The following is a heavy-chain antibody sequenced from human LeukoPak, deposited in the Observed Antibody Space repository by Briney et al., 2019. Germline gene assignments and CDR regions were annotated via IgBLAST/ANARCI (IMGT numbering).Heavy chain of an antibody. J-gene: IGHJ3*02. CDR2: ISGSGGST. V-gene: IGHV3-23*01. CDR1: GFTFSSYA. Sequence: PGGSLRLSCAASGFTFSSYAMRWVRHAPGKGLEWVSAISGSGGSTHYADSVKGRFTISRDNSKNTLYLQMNSLRAEDTAVYYCAKLYGSGSLAAFDIWGQGTMVTVSS. CDR3: AKLYGSGSLAAFDI. D-gene: IGHD3-10*01.